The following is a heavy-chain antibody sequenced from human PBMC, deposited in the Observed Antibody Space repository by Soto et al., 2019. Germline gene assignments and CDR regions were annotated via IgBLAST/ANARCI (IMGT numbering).Heavy chain of an antibody. V-gene: IGHV1-8*01. Sequence: XSVEVCFTASGYTFVNNDSRWVRQATGQGLECMGWINPDSGNTGYAQKFQGRVSMTRNTSITTAYLELSSLRSDDTAIYYCARMETSGTLNWCDPWGQGTLVTFSS. CDR3: ARMETSGTLNWCDP. CDR1: GYTFVNND. CDR2: INPDSGNT. D-gene: IGHD1-1*01. J-gene: IGHJ5*02.